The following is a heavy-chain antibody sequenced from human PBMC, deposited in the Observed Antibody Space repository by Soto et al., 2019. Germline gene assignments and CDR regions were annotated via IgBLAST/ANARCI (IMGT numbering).Heavy chain of an antibody. CDR3: TTTLGVLYYYGMDV. CDR1: GFTFSNAW. Sequence: GGSLRLSCASSGFTFSNAWMNWVRQAPGKGLEWVGRIKSKTDGGTTDYAAPVKGRFTISRDDSKNTLYLQMNSLKTEDTAVYYCTTTLGVLYYYGMDVWGQGTTVTVSS. V-gene: IGHV3-15*07. J-gene: IGHJ6*02. D-gene: IGHD3-16*01. CDR2: IKSKTDGGTT.